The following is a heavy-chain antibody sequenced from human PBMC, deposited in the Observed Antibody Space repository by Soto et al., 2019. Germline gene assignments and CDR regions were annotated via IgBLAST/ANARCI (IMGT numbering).Heavy chain of an antibody. CDR1: GGSISSGDYY. Sequence: SETLSLTCTVSGGSISSGDYYWSWIRQPPGKGLELIGYIYYSGSTNYNPSLKSRVTISVDTSKNQFSLKLSSVTAADTAVYYCARDRDYYGSGSYYYYGMDVWGQGTTVTVSS. D-gene: IGHD3-10*01. CDR3: ARDRDYYGSGSYYYYGMDV. J-gene: IGHJ6*02. V-gene: IGHV4-61*08. CDR2: IYYSGST.